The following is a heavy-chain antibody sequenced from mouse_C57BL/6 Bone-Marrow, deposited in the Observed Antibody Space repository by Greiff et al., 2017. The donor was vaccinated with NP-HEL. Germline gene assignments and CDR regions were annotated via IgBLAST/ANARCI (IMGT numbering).Heavy chain of an antibody. CDR1: GFTFSDYG. CDR3: ARDFDY. CDR2: ISSGSSTI. J-gene: IGHJ2*01. Sequence: EVKLMESGGGLVKPGGSLKLSCAASGFTFSDYGMHWVRQAPETGLEWVAYISSGSSTIYYADTVKGRFTISRDNAKNTLFLQMTSLRSEDTAMYYCARDFDYWGQGTTLTVSS. V-gene: IGHV5-17*01.